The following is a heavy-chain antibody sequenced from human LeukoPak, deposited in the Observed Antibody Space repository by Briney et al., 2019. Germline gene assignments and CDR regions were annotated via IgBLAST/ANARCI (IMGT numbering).Heavy chain of an antibody. D-gene: IGHD5-18*01. CDR2: INPSGGST. V-gene: IGHV1-46*01. CDR1: GYTFTGYY. Sequence: ASVKVSCTASGYTFTGYYMHWVRQAPGQGLEWMGIINPSGGSTSYAQKFQGRVTMTRDMSTSTVYMELSSLRSEDTAVYYCARDLDVDTAIINWGQGTLVTVSS. J-gene: IGHJ4*02. CDR3: ARDLDVDTAIIN.